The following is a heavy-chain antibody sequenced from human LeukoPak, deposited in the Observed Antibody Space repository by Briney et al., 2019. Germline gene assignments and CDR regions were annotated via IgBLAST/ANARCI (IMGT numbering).Heavy chain of an antibody. Sequence: PGGSLRLSCAASGFSVGSSYMTWVRQAPGKGLEWVSAISAGGDITYDADSVKGRFTISRDNSKNTLYLQMNSLTVGDTALYYCAKGLTTMASTIDYWGQGTLVTVSS. CDR2: ISAGGDIT. CDR1: GFSVGSSY. CDR3: AKGLTTMASTIDY. D-gene: IGHD4/OR15-4a*01. V-gene: IGHV3-23*01. J-gene: IGHJ4*02.